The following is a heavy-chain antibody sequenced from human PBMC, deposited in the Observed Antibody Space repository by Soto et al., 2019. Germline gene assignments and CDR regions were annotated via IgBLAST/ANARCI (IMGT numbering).Heavy chain of an antibody. J-gene: IGHJ4*02. CDR3: AQRGVDIFGVSY. D-gene: IGHD3-3*02. Sequence: EVQLVESGGGLAQPGGSLRLSCAVSGFTFSSFWMHWVRQAPGEGLVWVSRINTDGSSTSYADSVKGLFTISRDNAKHTLYLQLNRPRVEATAMYYCAQRGVDIFGVSYWGPGTLVTVSA. CDR2: INTDGSST. V-gene: IGHV3-74*01. CDR1: GFTFSSFW.